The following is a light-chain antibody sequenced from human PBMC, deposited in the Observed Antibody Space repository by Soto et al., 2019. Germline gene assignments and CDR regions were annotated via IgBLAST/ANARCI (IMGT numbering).Light chain of an antibody. CDR2: GIS. CDR3: QQYSQWPIT. V-gene: IGKV3-15*01. CDR1: QSVSSN. Sequence: ELVLTQSPATLSVSPGERATLSCRTSQSVSSNLAWYQQKPGQAPRLLIYGISTRATGVPARFSGSGSGTEFTLSISSLQSEDFVVYSCQQYSQWPITFGQGTRLEIK. J-gene: IGKJ5*01.